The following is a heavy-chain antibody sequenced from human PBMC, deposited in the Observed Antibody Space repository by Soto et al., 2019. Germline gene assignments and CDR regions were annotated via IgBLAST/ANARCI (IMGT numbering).Heavy chain of an antibody. V-gene: IGHV4-59*01. D-gene: IGHD2-21*02. CDR1: GGSLSNYY. CDR3: ARVGEDRVVTGNWYFDR. J-gene: IGHJ2*01. CDR2: IYDSGST. Sequence: PSETLSLTCAVSGGSLSNYYWSWIRQPPGKGLEWIGYIYDSGSTNYNPSLKSRVTISIDTSKNQFSLKLTSVTAADTAVYYCARVGEDRVVTGNWYFDRWGRGSLVTVSS.